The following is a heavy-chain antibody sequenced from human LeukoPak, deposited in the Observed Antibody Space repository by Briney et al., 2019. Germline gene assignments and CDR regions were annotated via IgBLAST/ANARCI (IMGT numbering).Heavy chain of an antibody. J-gene: IGHJ4*02. CDR1: GGSISSGSYY. CDR2: IYTSGST. CDR3: ARAYSSSFAPFDY. D-gene: IGHD6-6*01. V-gene: IGHV4-61*02. Sequence: SQTLSLTCTVSGGSISSGSYYWSWIRQPGGKGLEWTGRIYTSGSTNYNPSLKSRVTISVDTSKNQFSLKLSSVTAADTAVYYCARAYSSSFAPFDYWGQGTLVTVSS.